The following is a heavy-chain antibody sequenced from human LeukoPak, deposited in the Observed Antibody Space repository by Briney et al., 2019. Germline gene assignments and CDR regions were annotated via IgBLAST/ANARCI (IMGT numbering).Heavy chain of an antibody. V-gene: IGHV1-8*02. J-gene: IGHJ5*02. D-gene: IGHD6-6*01. Sequence: ASVNVSCKTSGYTFTSYDINWVRQATGQGLEWMGWMNPNSGNTGYAQTFQGRVTMTRNTSISTAYMDLSSLTSEDTAVYYCAIGKLASRRGSWFDPWGQGTPVTVSS. CDR2: MNPNSGNT. CDR1: GYTFTSYD. CDR3: AIGKLASRRGSWFDP.